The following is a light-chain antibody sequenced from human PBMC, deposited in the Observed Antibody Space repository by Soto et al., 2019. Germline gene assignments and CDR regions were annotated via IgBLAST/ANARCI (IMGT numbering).Light chain of an antibody. CDR1: SSNIGTNY. J-gene: IGLJ3*02. CDR2: CND. CDR3: ATRDNSLSRWV. V-gene: IGLV1-47*02. Sequence: QAVVTQPPSASGTPGQRVTISCSGSSSNIGTNYVYWYKQLPGTAPKLLIYCNDQRPSGVPDRLSGSKSGTSASLAISGLRSDDEADYYCATRDNSLSRWVFGGGTKLTVL.